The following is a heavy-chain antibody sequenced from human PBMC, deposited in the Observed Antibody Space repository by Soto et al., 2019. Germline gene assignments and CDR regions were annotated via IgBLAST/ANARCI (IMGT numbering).Heavy chain of an antibody. CDR2: IYYSGST. V-gene: IGHV4-31*03. J-gene: IGHJ6*02. D-gene: IGHD2-21*02. CDR1: GGSISSGGYY. Sequence: SETLSLTCTVSGGSISSGGYYWSWNRQHPGKGLEWIGYIYYSGSTYYNPSLKSRVTISVDTSKNQFSLKLSSVTAADTAVYYCARNPHTVVTHGYYYDGMDVWGQGTTVTVSS. CDR3: ARNPHTVVTHGYYYDGMDV.